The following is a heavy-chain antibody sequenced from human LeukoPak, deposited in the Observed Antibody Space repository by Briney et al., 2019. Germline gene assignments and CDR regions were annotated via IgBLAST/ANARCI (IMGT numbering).Heavy chain of an antibody. CDR3: ALTVTTYYYGMDV. Sequence: SQTLSLTCAISGDSVSSNSAAWNWFRQSPSRGLEWLGRTYYRSKWYNDYAVSVKSRITINPDTSKNQFSLQLNSVTPEDTAVYYCALTVTTYYYGMDVWGQGTTVTVSS. CDR2: TYYRSKWYN. D-gene: IGHD4-17*01. J-gene: IGHJ6*02. V-gene: IGHV6-1*01. CDR1: GDSVSSNSAA.